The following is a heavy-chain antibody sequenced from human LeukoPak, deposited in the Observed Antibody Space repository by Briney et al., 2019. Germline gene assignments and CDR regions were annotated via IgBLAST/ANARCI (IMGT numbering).Heavy chain of an antibody. Sequence: GESLKISCKGSGYSFTSYWIGWVRQMPGKGLEWLGIIYPGDSDTIYSPSFQGQVTISAHKSISTAYLQWSSLKASDTAMYYCARHGRGNYYDSSGYYGPVVFWGQGTLVTVSS. D-gene: IGHD3-22*01. CDR3: ARHGRGNYYDSSGYYGPVVF. CDR2: IYPGDSDT. J-gene: IGHJ4*02. CDR1: GYSFTSYW. V-gene: IGHV5-51*01.